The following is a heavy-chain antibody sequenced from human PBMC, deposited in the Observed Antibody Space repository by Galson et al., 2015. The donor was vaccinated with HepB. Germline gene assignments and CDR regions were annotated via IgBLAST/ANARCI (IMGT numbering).Heavy chain of an antibody. J-gene: IGHJ6*02. CDR1: GFTFSDHS. V-gene: IGHV3-21*01. CDR2: ISRTSINI. CDR3: TRDFRNTKTYQDHRLDV. D-gene: IGHD1-14*01. Sequence: SLRLSCAASGFTFSDHSMNWVRQAPGKGLEWVSSISRTSININYADSVKGRYTISRDNAKNSLYLQMNSLRAEDTAVYYCTRDFRNTKTYQDHRLDVWGQGTPITVSS.